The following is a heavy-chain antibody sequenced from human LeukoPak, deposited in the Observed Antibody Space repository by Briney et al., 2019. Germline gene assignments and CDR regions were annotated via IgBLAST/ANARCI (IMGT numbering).Heavy chain of an antibody. CDR2: INPDGREK. CDR3: ARSRRVGTSPFYGTDV. D-gene: IGHD5-12*01. CDR1: GITFSGAY. J-gene: IGHJ6*02. V-gene: IGHV3-7*04. Sequence: QPGGSLRLSCAASGITFSGAYMTWVRQAPGKGLEWVANINPDGREKSYVDSVKGRFTISRDNAKDFLYLQMNSLRAEDTAVYYCARSRRVGTSPFYGTDVWGQGTTVTVSS.